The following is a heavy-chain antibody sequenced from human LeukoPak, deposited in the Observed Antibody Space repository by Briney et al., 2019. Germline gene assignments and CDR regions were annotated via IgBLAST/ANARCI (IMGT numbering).Heavy chain of an antibody. Sequence: SETLSLTCTVSGGSISSYYWSWIRQPPGKGLEWSGYIYYSGSTNYNLSLKSRVTISVHTSKNQFSLKLSAVTAADTAVYYCARGPGDYKQETYYYYYGMDVWGQGTTVTVSS. CDR2: IYYSGST. D-gene: IGHD4-17*01. CDR1: GGSISSYY. CDR3: ARGPGDYKQETYYYYYGMDV. J-gene: IGHJ6*02. V-gene: IGHV4-59*01.